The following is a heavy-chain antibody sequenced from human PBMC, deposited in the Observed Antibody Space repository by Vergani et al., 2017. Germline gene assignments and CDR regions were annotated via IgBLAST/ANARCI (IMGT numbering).Heavy chain of an antibody. Sequence: QVQLVESGGGVVQPGRSLRLSCAASGFTFSSYGMHWVRQAPGKGLEWVAVISYDGSNKYYADSVKGRFTISRDNSKNTLYLQMNSLRAEDTAVYYCAKAVPSYVWGTRLDYWGQGTLVTVSS. D-gene: IGHD3-16*01. CDR1: GFTFSSYG. V-gene: IGHV3-30*18. CDR3: AKAVPSYVWGTRLDY. J-gene: IGHJ4*02. CDR2: ISYDGSNK.